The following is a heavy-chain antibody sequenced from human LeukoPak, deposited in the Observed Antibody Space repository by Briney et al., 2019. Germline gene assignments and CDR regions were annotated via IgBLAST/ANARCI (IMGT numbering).Heavy chain of an antibody. Sequence: GGSLRLCCAASGFTFSSYSMNWVRQAPGKGLEWVSYISSSSSTIYYADSVKGRFTISRDNAKNSLYLQMNSLRDEDTAVYYCARDFLVRGVIIGAFDIWGQGTMVTVSS. CDR2: ISSSSSTI. V-gene: IGHV3-48*02. CDR3: ARDFLVRGVIIGAFDI. J-gene: IGHJ3*02. CDR1: GFTFSSYS. D-gene: IGHD3-10*01.